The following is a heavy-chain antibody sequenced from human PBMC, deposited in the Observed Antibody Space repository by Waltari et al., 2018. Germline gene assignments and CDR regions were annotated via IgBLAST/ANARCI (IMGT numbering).Heavy chain of an antibody. V-gene: IGHV1-69*12. J-gene: IGHJ3*02. CDR3: ARDLDHRYSREDAFDI. CDR1: GGTFSSYA. Sequence: QVQLVQSGAEVQKPGSSVKVSCKASGGTFSSYAISWVRQAPGQGLEWMGGIHPIFGTANYAQEFQGRVTITADESTSTAYMELSSLRSEDTAVYYCARDLDHRYSREDAFDIWGQGTMVTVSS. CDR2: IHPIFGTA. D-gene: IGHD5-12*01.